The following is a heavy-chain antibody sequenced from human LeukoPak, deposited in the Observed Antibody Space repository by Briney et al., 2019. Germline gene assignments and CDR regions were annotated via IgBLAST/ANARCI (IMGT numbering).Heavy chain of an antibody. D-gene: IGHD4-17*01. CDR3: ARVPTVTSTHDAFDI. Sequence: WGSLRLSCAASGFTFSDYYMSWIRQAPGKGLEWVSYISSSGSTIYYADSVKGRFTISRDNAKNSLYLQMNSLRAEDTAVYYCARVPTVTSTHDAFDIWGQGTMVTVSS. CDR2: ISSSGSTI. V-gene: IGHV3-11*01. CDR1: GFTFSDYY. J-gene: IGHJ3*02.